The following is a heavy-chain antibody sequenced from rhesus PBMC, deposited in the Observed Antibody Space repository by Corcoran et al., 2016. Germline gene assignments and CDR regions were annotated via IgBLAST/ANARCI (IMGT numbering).Heavy chain of an antibody. CDR3: ARDWAYNWNYGYFDL. J-gene: IGHJ2*01. CDR1: GGSISSNY. CDR2: ISGSGGST. D-gene: IGHD1-26*01. V-gene: IGHV4-173*01. Sequence: QLQLQESGPGLVKPSETLSLTCAVSGGSISSNYWSWIRQPPGKGLEWIGRISGSGGSTDYNPSLKSRVTISTDTSKNQFSLKLSSVTAADTAVYYWARDWAYNWNYGYFDLWGPGTPITISS.